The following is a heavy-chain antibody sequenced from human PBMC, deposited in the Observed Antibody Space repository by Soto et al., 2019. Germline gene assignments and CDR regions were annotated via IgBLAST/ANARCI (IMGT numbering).Heavy chain of an antibody. J-gene: IGHJ6*02. Sequence: VQLSESGGGLVQPGGSLTLSCAASGFTFSSFAMNWVRQAPGKGLEWVAVISGNATSTYYADSVKGRFTISRDNSKNPMYLQMNSLRAEDTAVYYCAKKAGIISRYGLDVWGQGTTVTVSS. V-gene: IGHV3-23*01. CDR1: GFTFSSFA. CDR2: ISGNATST. CDR3: AKKAGIISRYGLDV.